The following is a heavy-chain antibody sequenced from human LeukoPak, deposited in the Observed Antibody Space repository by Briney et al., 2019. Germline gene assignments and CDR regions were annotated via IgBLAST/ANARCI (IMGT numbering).Heavy chain of an antibody. Sequence: ASAKVSCKASGYTFTDYDINWVRQATGQGLEWMGWMNPNSGVTGYAQKFQGRVSMTRDTSVSTAYMELSSLRSEDTAVYFCARGPIYPKSGDYPNYYFDYWGQGTLVTVSS. CDR1: GYTFTDYD. D-gene: IGHD1-26*01. CDR2: MNPNSGVT. J-gene: IGHJ4*02. CDR3: ARGPIYPKSGDYPNYYFDY. V-gene: IGHV1-8*01.